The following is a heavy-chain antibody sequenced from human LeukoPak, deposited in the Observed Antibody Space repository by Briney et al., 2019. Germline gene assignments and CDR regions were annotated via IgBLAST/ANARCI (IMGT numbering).Heavy chain of an antibody. CDR3: ARVAYYYDSAGLYLNYFYGMDV. CDR2: MNPSSGNT. D-gene: IGHD3-22*01. V-gene: IGHV1-8*01. J-gene: IGHJ6*02. Sequence: ASVKVSCKASGYTFTRYDINWVRQATGQGLEWLGWMNPSSGNTGYAQKFQGRVTMTRDTSISTAYMELSSLRSEDTAVYYCARVAYYYDSAGLYLNYFYGMDVWGQGTTVTVSS. CDR1: GYTFTRYD.